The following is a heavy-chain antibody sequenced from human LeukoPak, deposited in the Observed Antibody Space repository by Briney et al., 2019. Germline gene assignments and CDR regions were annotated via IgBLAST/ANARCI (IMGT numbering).Heavy chain of an antibody. CDR1: GFTLSINY. Sequence: GGSLRLSCVASGFTLSINYMSWVRQAPGKGLEWVSLISGGDTTYYADSVKGRFTVSRDTSKNTVYLQMNSLRAEDTAVYYCARGEAYSSGWYPPSHFDYWGQGTLVTVSS. CDR2: ISGGDTT. V-gene: IGHV3-66*01. J-gene: IGHJ4*02. CDR3: ARGEAYSSGWYPPSHFDY. D-gene: IGHD6-19*01.